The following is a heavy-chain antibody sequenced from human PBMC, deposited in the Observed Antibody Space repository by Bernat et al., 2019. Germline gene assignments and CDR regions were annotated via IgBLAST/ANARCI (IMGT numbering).Heavy chain of an antibody. Sequence: QVQLQESGPGLVKPSGTLSLTCAVSRGSISSSNWWSWVRQPPGKGLEWIGEIYHSGSTNYNPSLKSRVTISVDKSKNQFSLKLSSVTAADTAVYYCARTMGCSSTSCEYYFDYWGQGTLVTVSS. V-gene: IGHV4-4*02. CDR2: IYHSGST. CDR1: RGSISSSNW. J-gene: IGHJ4*02. D-gene: IGHD2-2*01. CDR3: ARTMGCSSTSCEYYFDY.